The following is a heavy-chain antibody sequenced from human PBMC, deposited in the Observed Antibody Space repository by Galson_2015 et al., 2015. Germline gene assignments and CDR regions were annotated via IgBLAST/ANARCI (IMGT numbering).Heavy chain of an antibody. CDR3: ARSAVVRGVIVIDY. J-gene: IGHJ4*02. D-gene: IGHD3-10*01. CDR2: ISGSGGST. V-gene: IGHV3-23*01. CDR1: GFTFSSYA. Sequence: SCAASGFTFSSYAMSWVRQAPGKGLEWVSGISGSGGSTYYADSVKGRFTISRDNSKNTLNLQMNSLRAEDTAVYYCARSAVVRGVIVIDYWGQGTLVTVSS.